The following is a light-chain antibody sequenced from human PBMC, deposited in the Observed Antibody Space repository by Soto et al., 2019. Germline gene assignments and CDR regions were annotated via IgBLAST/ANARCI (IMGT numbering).Light chain of an antibody. CDR3: QYYGRSPLT. J-gene: IGKJ4*01. CDR1: QTINKNY. V-gene: IGKV3-20*01. CDR2: SAS. Sequence: EIVLTQSPGTLSLSPGERATLSCRASQTINKNYFAWYQQKPGQAPRPLMYSASSRATGIPDRFSGSGSGTDFTLTISSLEPEDFAVYYCQYYGRSPLTFGGGTKVEIK.